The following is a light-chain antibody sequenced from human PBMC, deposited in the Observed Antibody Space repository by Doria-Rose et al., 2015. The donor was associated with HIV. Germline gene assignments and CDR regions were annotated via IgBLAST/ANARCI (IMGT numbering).Light chain of an antibody. CDR1: QDISNS. Sequence: MTQPPSSLSASVGDGVTITCRASQDISNSLAWYQQIPGKAPKLLVYGASRLETGVPSSFSGSGSGTDYTLTISSLQPEDFATYYCQQYYTTPMYTFGQGTKLEIK. CDR2: GAS. CDR3: QQYYTTPMYT. J-gene: IGKJ2*01. V-gene: IGKV1-NL1*01.